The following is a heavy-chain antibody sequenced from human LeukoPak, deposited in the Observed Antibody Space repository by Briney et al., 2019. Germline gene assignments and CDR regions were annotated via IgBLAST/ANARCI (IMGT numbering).Heavy chain of an antibody. D-gene: IGHD3-10*01. CDR2: ISAYNGNT. V-gene: IGHV1-18*01. CDR3: ARHYYGSGTYYHFDS. Sequence: ASVKVSCTASGYTFTSYGISWVRQAPGQGLEWMGWISAYNGNTNYAQKLQGRVTLTTDTSTSTAYMELRSLRSDDTAVYYCARHYYGSGTYYHFDSWGQGTLVTVSS. J-gene: IGHJ4*02. CDR1: GYTFTSYG.